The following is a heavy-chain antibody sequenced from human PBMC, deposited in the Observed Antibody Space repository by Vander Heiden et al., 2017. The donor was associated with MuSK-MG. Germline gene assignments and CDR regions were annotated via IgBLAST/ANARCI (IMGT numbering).Heavy chain of an antibody. Sequence: EVQLVQSGAEVKKPGESLKISCKGSGYSFSNYWIAWVRQLPGKGLEWMGIIYPGDSDTRYSPSFQGQVTISADRSITTAYLQWGSLKASESAIYYCARPQGGSVSYYEAFDIWGQGTMVTVSS. CDR1: GYSFSNYW. D-gene: IGHD3-10*01. CDR2: IYPGDSDT. J-gene: IGHJ3*02. CDR3: ARPQGGSVSYYEAFDI. V-gene: IGHV5-51*01.